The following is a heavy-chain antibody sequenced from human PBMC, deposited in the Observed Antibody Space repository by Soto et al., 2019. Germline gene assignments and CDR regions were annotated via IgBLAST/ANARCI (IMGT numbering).Heavy chain of an antibody. V-gene: IGHV4-59*01. CDR3: ARVRADGYSGYDKYYFEY. CDR1: GGSISSYY. J-gene: IGHJ4*02. Sequence: PSETLSITCAVSGGSISSYYWSWIRQPQGKGLEWIGYIYYSGSTNYNPSLKSRVTISVDTSKNQFSLKLSSVTAADTAVYYCARVRADGYSGYDKYYFEYWGQGTLVTVSS. D-gene: IGHD5-12*01. CDR2: IYYSGST.